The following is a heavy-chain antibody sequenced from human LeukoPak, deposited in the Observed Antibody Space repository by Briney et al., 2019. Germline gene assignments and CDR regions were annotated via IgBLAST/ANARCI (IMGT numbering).Heavy chain of an antibody. CDR2: IITIFGTE. V-gene: IGHV1-69*13. Sequence: SVKVSCKASGGTFSSYAISWVRQAPGQGLEWMGGIITIFGTENYAQKFQGRVTITAEESTSTAYMELSRLRSEDTAVYYCARGLGATQYYFDYWGQGTLVTVSS. D-gene: IGHD1-26*01. CDR3: ARGLGATQYYFDY. J-gene: IGHJ4*02. CDR1: GGTFSSYA.